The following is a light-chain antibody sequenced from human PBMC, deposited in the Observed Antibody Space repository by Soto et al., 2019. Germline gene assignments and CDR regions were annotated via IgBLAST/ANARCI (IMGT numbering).Light chain of an antibody. CDR3: QQCGLPPFT. Sequence: EVVLTQSPGTLSLSPGDRATLSCRASQSVSSGYLAWYQQKPGQFPRLLIHAASSRATGIPDRFSGSGSGTDFTLTITRLEPEDSAVYCCQQCGLPPFTFGPGTKVDI. CDR1: QSVSSGY. CDR2: AAS. V-gene: IGKV3-20*01. J-gene: IGKJ3*01.